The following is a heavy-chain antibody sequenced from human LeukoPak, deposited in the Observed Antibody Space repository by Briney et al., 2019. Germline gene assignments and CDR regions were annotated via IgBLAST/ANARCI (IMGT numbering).Heavy chain of an antibody. D-gene: IGHD6-13*01. CDR1: GYSIGTGYY. CDR3: ARSSVYRSSWLIDY. Sequence: KPSETLSLTCSVSGYSIGTGYYWGWVRQPPGKGLQWIGSIYGDGTTFYNPSLKSRVTMSVDTSKNQFSLKLTSVTAADTAVYYCARSSVYRSSWLIDYWGQGTLVTVSS. CDR2: IYGDGTT. J-gene: IGHJ4*02. V-gene: IGHV4-38-2*01.